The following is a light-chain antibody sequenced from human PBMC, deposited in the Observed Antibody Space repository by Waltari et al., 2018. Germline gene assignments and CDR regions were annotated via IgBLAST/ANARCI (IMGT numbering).Light chain of an antibody. CDR3: YSTDNSDNQKGA. J-gene: IGLJ2*01. CDR1: AMPKKS. CDR2: EDS. Sequence: SYELTQPPSLSVSPGQTARIPCSGNAMPKKSGYWFQQKSGQAPALVIYEDSKRPSGIPERFSGSSSGTMATLTISGAQVDDEADYYCYSTDNSDNQKGAFGGGTKLTVL. V-gene: IGLV3-10*01.